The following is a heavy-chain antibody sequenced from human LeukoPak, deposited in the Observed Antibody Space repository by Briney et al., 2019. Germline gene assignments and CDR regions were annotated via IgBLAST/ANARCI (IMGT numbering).Heavy chain of an antibody. CDR1: GFTFDDYA. CDR3: AKVYCSSTSCHVNAFDI. Sequence: GGSLRLSCAASGFTFDDYAMHWVRQAPGKGLEWVSGISWNSGSIGYADSVKGRFTISRDNAKNSLYLQMNSLRAEDTALYYCAKVYCSSTSCHVNAFDIWGQGTMVTVSS. D-gene: IGHD2-2*01. V-gene: IGHV3-9*01. J-gene: IGHJ3*02. CDR2: ISWNSGSI.